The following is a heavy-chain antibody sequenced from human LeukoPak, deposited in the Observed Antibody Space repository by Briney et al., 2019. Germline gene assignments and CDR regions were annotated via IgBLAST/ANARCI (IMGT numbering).Heavy chain of an antibody. CDR1: GGSVSSGGYY. Sequence: KSSETLSLTCTVSGGSVSSGGYYWSWIRQVPGKGLEWIGYIYHSGSTYYNPSLKSRVTISVDRSKNQFSLKLSSVTAADTAVYYCARGDGSYYMDYWGQGTLVTVSS. J-gene: IGHJ4*02. CDR3: ARGDGSYYMDY. V-gene: IGHV4-30-2*01. CDR2: IYHSGST. D-gene: IGHD1-26*01.